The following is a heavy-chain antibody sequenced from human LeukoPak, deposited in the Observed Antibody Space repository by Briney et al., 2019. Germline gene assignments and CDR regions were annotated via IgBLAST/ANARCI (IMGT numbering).Heavy chain of an antibody. D-gene: IGHD3-22*01. CDR3: AREYYYDSSGIPDY. CDR2: IYYSGST. V-gene: IGHV4-39*01. Sequence: PSETLSLTCTVSGGPIISSSYYWGWIRQPPGKGLEWIGSIYYSGSTYYNPSLKSRVTISVDTSKNQFSLKLSSVTAADTAVYYCAREYYYDSSGIPDYWGQGTLVTVSS. J-gene: IGHJ4*02. CDR1: GGPIISSSYY.